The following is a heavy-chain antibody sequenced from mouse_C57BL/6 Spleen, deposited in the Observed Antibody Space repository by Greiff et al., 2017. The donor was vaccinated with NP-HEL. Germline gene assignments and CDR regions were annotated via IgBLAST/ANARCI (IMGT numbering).Heavy chain of an antibody. V-gene: IGHV1-53*01. J-gene: IGHJ3*01. CDR1: GYTFTSYW. CDR2: INPSNGGT. D-gene: IGHD2-12*01. CDR3: AREEYYYRLSFAY. Sequence: VQLQQPGTELVKPGASVKLSCKASGYTFTSYWMHWVKQRPGQGLEWIGNINPSNGGTNYNEKFKSKATLTVDKSSSTAYMQLSSRTSEDSAVYFGAREEYYYRLSFAYWGQGTLVTVSA.